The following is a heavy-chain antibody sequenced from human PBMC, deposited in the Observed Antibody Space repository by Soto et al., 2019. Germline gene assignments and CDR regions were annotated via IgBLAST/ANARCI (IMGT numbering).Heavy chain of an antibody. CDR3: ARDYDYVWGSYRSGDY. D-gene: IGHD3-16*02. J-gene: IGHJ4*02. CDR1: GFTFSSYS. Sequence: GGSLRLSCAASGFTFSSYSMNWVRQAPGKGLEWVSSISSSSSYIYYADSVKGRLTISRDNAKNSLYLQMNSLRAEDTAVYYCARDYDYVWGSYRSGDYWGQGTLVTVSS. V-gene: IGHV3-21*01. CDR2: ISSSSSYI.